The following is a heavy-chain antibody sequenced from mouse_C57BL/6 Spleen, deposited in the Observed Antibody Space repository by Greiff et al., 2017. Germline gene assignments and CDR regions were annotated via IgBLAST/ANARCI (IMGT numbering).Heavy chain of an antibody. CDR1: GYSITSGYY. CDR2: ISYDGSN. CDR3: ARSDESYWYFDV. J-gene: IGHJ1*03. V-gene: IGHV3-6*01. D-gene: IGHD2-3*01. Sequence: EVQRVESGPGLVKPSQSLSLTCSVTGYSITSGYYWNWIRQFPGNKLEWMGYISYDGSNNYNPSLKNRISITRDTSKNQFFLKLNSVTTEDTATYYCARSDESYWYFDVRRTGTTVTVSS.